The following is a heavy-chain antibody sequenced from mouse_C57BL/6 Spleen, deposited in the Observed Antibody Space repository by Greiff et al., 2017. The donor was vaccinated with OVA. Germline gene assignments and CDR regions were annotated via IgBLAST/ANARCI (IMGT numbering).Heavy chain of an antibody. CDR1: GFTFSDYG. Sequence: EVKLMESGGGLVKPGGSLKLSCAASGFTFSDYGMHWVRQAPEKGLEWVAYISSGSSTIYYADTVKGRFTISRDNAKNTLFLQMTSLRSEDTAMYYCAKGVYYGSSSGYAMDYWGQGTSVTVSS. CDR3: AKGVYYGSSSGYAMDY. CDR2: ISSGSSTI. V-gene: IGHV5-17*01. J-gene: IGHJ4*01. D-gene: IGHD1-1*01.